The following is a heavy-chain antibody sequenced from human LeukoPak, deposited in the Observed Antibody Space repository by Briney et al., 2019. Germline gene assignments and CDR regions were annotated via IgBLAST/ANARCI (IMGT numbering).Heavy chain of an antibody. CDR2: IKQDGSEK. V-gene: IGHV3-7*01. Sequence: AGGSLRLPCAASGFTFSSYWMSWVRQAPGKGLEWVANIKQDGSEKYYVDSVKGRFTISRDNAKNSLYLQMNSLRAEDTAVYYCARDRGHSSFDYWGQGTLVTVSS. D-gene: IGHD5-18*01. CDR1: GFTFSSYW. J-gene: IGHJ4*02. CDR3: ARDRGHSSFDY.